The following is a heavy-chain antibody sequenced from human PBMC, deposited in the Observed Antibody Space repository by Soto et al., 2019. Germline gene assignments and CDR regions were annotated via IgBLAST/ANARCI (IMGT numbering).Heavy chain of an antibody. V-gene: IGHV3-30-3*01. CDR2: ISHDANNK. Sequence: QVQLVESGGGVVQPGTSLRLSCAASGFTFSNYVIHWVRQAPGKGLEWVALISHDANNKQYADSVKGRFTISRDNSKNTLSLQMDGLRGEDTAVYYCAREDASSGYAGTFHHWGQGAQVTVSS. J-gene: IGHJ1*01. CDR3: AREDASSGYAGTFHH. D-gene: IGHD3-22*01. CDR1: GFTFSNYV.